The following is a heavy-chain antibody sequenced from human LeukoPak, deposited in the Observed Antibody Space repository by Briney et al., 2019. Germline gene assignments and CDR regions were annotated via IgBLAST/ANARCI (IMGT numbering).Heavy chain of an antibody. J-gene: IGHJ2*01. D-gene: IGHD3-10*01. CDR1: VGSFSGYY. Sequence: SETLSLTCAVYVGSFSGYYWSWIRQPPGKGLEWIGEINHSGSTNYNPSLKSRVTISVDTSKNQFPLKLSSVTAADTAVYYCARGRRVVRGLLYWHFDLWGRGTLVTVSS. CDR3: ARGRRVVRGLLYWHFDL. CDR2: INHSGST. V-gene: IGHV4-34*01.